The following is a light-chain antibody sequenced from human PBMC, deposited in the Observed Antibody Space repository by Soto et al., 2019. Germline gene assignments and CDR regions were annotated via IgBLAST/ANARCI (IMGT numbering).Light chain of an antibody. Sequence: ETVLTQSPATLSLSPGERATLSCRASQSVRNYMAWYQQKPGQAPRLLIYDTSNMATGIPARFSGSGSGTDFTLTISSLEPEDFAVYYCQQRYDWPPLTFGGGTKVEMK. CDR1: QSVRNY. CDR2: DTS. CDR3: QQRYDWPPLT. J-gene: IGKJ4*01. V-gene: IGKV3-11*01.